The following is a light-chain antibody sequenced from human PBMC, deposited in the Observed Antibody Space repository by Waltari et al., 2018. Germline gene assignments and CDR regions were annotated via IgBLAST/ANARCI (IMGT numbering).Light chain of an antibody. J-gene: IGLJ3*02. CDR3: CSYAGSSTWV. CDR1: SRDVGGYNL. CDR2: EVT. Sequence: QSALTQPASVSGSPGQSITIPCTGTSRDVGGYNLVSLYLQHPGKAPQLVFYEVTKWPDGVSWRFSGSKSGDTASLTISGLQAEDEADYYCCSYAGSSTWVFGGGTKLTVL. V-gene: IGLV2-23*02.